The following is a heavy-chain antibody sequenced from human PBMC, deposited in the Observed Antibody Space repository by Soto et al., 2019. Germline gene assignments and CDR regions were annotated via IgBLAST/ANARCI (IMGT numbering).Heavy chain of an antibody. D-gene: IGHD2-8*01. CDR2: IYYSGST. Sequence: LSLTCSVSGGSICSYYWSWIRQPPGKGLEWIGYIYYSGSTNYNPSLKSRVTISVDTSKNQFSLKLTSVTAADTAVYYCAAYCTNASCRGDRAGALDYWGQGALVTVSS. CDR3: AAYCTNASCRGDRAGALDY. J-gene: IGHJ4*02. V-gene: IGHV4-59*12. CDR1: GGSICSYY.